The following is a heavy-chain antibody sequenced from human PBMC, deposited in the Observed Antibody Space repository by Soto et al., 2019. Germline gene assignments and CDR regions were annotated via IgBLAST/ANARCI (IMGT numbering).Heavy chain of an antibody. V-gene: IGHV3-48*03. J-gene: IGHJ6*02. D-gene: IGHD1-1*01. CDR1: GFTFSAFE. Sequence: EVQLVESGGGLVQPGGSLRLSCAASGFTFSAFEMNWVRQAPGKGLEWLSYIYNSGSTMTYADSVKGRFAISRDNAKNLLYLQMCSLRAEDTAVYYCARESGGTGLDVWGQGTTVTVSS. CDR2: IYNSGSTM. CDR3: ARESGGTGLDV.